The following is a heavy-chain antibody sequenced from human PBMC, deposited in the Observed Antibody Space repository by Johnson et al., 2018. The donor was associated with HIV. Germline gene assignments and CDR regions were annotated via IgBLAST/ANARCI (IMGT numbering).Heavy chain of an antibody. Sequence: EVQLVESGGGLIQPGGSLRLSCAASGFSVSNNYMSWVRQAPGKGLEWVSVIYSGGSTYYADSVTGRFTISRDNSKNTLYLQLNSLRAEDTAVYYCAGSFYEQLRDFDIWGQGTMVTVSS. CDR2: IYSGGST. CDR3: AGSFYEQLRDFDI. J-gene: IGHJ3*02. V-gene: IGHV3-53*01. D-gene: IGHD6-13*01. CDR1: GFSVSNNY.